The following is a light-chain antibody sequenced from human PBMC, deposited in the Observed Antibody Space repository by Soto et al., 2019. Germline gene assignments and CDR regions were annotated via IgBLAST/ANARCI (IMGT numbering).Light chain of an antibody. CDR3: QQYYSYSLFT. J-gene: IGKJ3*01. V-gene: IGKV1-5*01. CDR1: QSISSW. Sequence: DIRMTQSPSTLSASVGDRVTITCRASQSISSWLAWYQQKPGKAPKLLIYDASSLESGVPSRFSGSGSGTEFTLTISSLQPDDFATYYCQQYYSYSLFTFGPGTKVDIK. CDR2: DAS.